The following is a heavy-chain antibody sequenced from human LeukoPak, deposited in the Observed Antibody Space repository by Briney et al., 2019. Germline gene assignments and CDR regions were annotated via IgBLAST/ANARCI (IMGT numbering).Heavy chain of an antibody. Sequence: PGGSLRLSCAASGFTFSRYSMNWVRQAPGKGLEWVSSISSSSSYIYYADSVKGRFTISRDNAKNSLYLQMNSLRAEDTAVYYCASGYFDWLLYGYWGQGTLVTVSS. J-gene: IGHJ4*02. D-gene: IGHD3-9*01. CDR2: ISSSSSYI. CDR3: ASGYFDWLLYGY. CDR1: GFTFSRYS. V-gene: IGHV3-21*01.